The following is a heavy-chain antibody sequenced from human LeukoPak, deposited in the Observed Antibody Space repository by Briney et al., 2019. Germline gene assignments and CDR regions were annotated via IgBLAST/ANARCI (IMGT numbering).Heavy chain of an antibody. CDR2: ISGSGGST. D-gene: IGHD1-26*01. Sequence: PGGSLRLSCAASGFTFSSYAMSWVRQAPGKGLEWVSAISGSGGSTYYADSVKGRFTISRDNSKNTLYLQMNSLRAEDTAVYYCAKAGSRELLAGYFQHWGQGTLVTVSS. J-gene: IGHJ1*01. V-gene: IGHV3-23*01. CDR1: GFTFSSYA. CDR3: AKAGSRELLAGYFQH.